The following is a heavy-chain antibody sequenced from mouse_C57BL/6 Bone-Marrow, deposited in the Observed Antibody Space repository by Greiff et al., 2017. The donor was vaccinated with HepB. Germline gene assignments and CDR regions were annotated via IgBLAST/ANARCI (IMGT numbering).Heavy chain of an antibody. CDR3: ASDTAGGRYNAMDY. V-gene: IGHV1-72*01. CDR2: IDPNSGGT. D-gene: IGHD1-1*02. Sequence: QVQLQQSGAELVKPGASVKLSCKASGYTFTSYWMHWVKQRPGRGLEWIGRIDPNSGGTKYNEKFKSKATLTVDKPSSTAYMQLSSLTSEDSAVYAWASDTAGGRYNAMDYWGQGTSVTVSS. J-gene: IGHJ4*01. CDR1: GYTFTSYW.